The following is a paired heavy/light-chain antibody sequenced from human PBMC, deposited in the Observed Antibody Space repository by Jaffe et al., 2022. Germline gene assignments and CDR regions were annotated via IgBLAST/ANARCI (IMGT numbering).Light chain of an antibody. J-gene: IGKJ1*01. V-gene: IGKV3-15*01. CDR2: GAS. CDR1: QSVSSN. Sequence: EIVMTQSPATLSVSPGERATLSCRASQSVSSNLAWYQQKPGQAPRLLIYGASTRATGIPARFSGSGSGTEFTLTISSLQSEDFAVYYCQQYNNWPPRTFGQGTKVEIK. CDR3: QQYNNWPPRT.
Heavy chain of an antibody. CDR2: INHSGST. CDR3: ARGAGFLEWLLYSARDYFDY. J-gene: IGHJ4*02. Sequence: QVQLQQWGAGLLKPSETLSLTCAVYGGSFSGYYWSWIRQPPGKGLEWIGEINHSGSTNYNPSLKSRVTISVDTSKNQFSLKLSSVTAADTAVYYCARGAGFLEWLLYSARDYFDYWGQGTLVTVSS. CDR1: GGSFSGYY. V-gene: IGHV4-34*01. D-gene: IGHD3-3*01.